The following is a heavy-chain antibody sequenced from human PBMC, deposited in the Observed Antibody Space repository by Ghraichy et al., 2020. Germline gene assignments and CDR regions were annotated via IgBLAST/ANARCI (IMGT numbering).Heavy chain of an antibody. V-gene: IGHV3-23*01. CDR1: GFTFSSYA. J-gene: IGHJ1*01. CDR3: AKDVGRGGGSCFHH. D-gene: IGHD2-15*01. CDR2: ISGSGGNT. Sequence: GGPRLSCAASGFTFSSYAMSWVRQAPGKGLEWVSAISGSGGNTYYADSVKGRFTFSRDNSKNTLYLQMNSLRAEDTAVYYCAKDVGRGGGSCFHHWGQGTLVTVSS.